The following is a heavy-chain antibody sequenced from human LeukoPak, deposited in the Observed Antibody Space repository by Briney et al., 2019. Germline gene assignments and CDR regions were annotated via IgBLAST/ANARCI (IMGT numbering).Heavy chain of an antibody. Sequence: GGSLRLSCAASGFTFSGSAMHWVRQASGKGLEWVGRIRSKANNYATAFAASVKGRFIISRDDSKNTAYLQMNSLKAEDTAVYYCARPGPSVDTAMVAWGQGTLVTVSS. CDR2: IRSKANNYAT. D-gene: IGHD5-18*01. CDR1: GFTFSGSA. V-gene: IGHV3-73*01. CDR3: ARPGPSVDTAMVA. J-gene: IGHJ5*02.